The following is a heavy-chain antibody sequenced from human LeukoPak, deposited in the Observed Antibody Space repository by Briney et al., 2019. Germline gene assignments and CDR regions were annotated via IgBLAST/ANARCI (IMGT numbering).Heavy chain of an antibody. J-gene: IGHJ4*02. V-gene: IGHV1-24*01. Sequence: ASVKVSCTVSGYTLTELSMHWVRQAPGKGLEWMGGFDPEDGETIYAQKFQGRVTMTEDTSTDTAYMELSSLRSEDTAVYYCATEYCSNTSCYWSYWGQGTLVTVSS. CDR1: GYTLTELS. CDR2: FDPEDGET. CDR3: ATEYCSNTSCYWSY. D-gene: IGHD2-2*01.